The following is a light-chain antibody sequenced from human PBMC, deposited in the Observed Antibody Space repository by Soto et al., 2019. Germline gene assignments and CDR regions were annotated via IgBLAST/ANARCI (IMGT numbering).Light chain of an antibody. CDR1: SRDVGGSNY. CDR2: EVN. Sequence: QSVLIHPASVSGSPGQSITISCTGTSRDVGGSNYVSWYQHHPHRAPKLLIYEVNYRPSGVSSRFSGSKSGNTASLTISGLQAEDEADYYCSSYKSSNTLGVFGVGTKYTV. J-gene: IGLJ1*01. V-gene: IGLV2-14*01. CDR3: SSYKSSNTLGV.